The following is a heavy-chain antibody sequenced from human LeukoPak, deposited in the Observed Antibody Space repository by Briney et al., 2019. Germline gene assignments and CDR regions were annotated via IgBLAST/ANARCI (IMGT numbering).Heavy chain of an antibody. CDR2: MNPNSGNT. CDR1: GYTFTSYD. CDR3: ARASSYYYDYMDV. J-gene: IGHJ6*03. V-gene: IGHV1-8*03. Sequence: AAVKVSCKASGYTFTSYDINWVRQASGQGLEWMGWMNPNSGNTGYAQKFQGRVTITRNTSISTAYMELSSLRSEDTAVYYCARASSYYYDYMDVWGKGTTVTVSS.